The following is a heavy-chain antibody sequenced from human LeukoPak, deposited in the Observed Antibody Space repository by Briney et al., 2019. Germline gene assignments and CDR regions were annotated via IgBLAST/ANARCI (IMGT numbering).Heavy chain of an antibody. J-gene: IGHJ4*02. CDR2: ISSTSSFT. CDR3: ARVSRGRGYFDY. CDR1: GFTFSDYY. V-gene: IGHV3-11*05. Sequence: GGSLRLSCAASGFTFSDYYMSWIRQAPGKGLEWISYISSTSSFTKYADSVKGRFTISRDNAKNSLYLQMNSLRAEDTAVYYCARVSRGRGYFDYWGQGTLVTVSS. D-gene: IGHD3-10*01.